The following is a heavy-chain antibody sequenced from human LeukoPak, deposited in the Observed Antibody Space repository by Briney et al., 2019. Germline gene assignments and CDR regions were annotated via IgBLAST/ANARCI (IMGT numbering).Heavy chain of an antibody. J-gene: IGHJ6*02. CDR2: INPSGGST. CDR3: ARDLLTVTTDYYYYGMDV. Sequence: ASVKVSCKASGYTFTSYYMHWVRQAPGQGLEWMRIINPSGGSTSYAQKFQGKVTMTRDTSTSTVYMELSSLRSEDTAVYYCARDLLTVTTDYYYYGMDVWGQGTTVTVSS. CDR1: GYTFTSYY. V-gene: IGHV1-46*01. D-gene: IGHD4-11*01.